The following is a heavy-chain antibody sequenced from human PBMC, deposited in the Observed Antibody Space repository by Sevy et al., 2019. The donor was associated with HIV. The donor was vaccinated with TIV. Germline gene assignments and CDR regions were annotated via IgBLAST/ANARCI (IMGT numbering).Heavy chain of an antibody. CDR3: ARVSYPYCFDP. D-gene: IGHD3-16*01. V-gene: IGHV4-34*01. CDR1: GGSFSGYY. CDR2: INHSGST. J-gene: IGHJ5*02. Sequence: SETLSLTCAVYGGSFSGYYWSWIRQPPGKGLEWIGEINHSGSTNYNPSLKSRVTISVDTSKNQFSLKLSSVTAADTAVYYCARVSYPYCFDPWGQGTLVTVSS.